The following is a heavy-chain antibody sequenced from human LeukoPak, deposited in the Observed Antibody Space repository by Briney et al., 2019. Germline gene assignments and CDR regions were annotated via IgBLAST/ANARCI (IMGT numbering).Heavy chain of an antibody. J-gene: IGHJ6*03. D-gene: IGHD2-2*01. CDR2: ITDTGVKT. V-gene: IGHV3-23*01. Sequence: GGSLRLSCAASGFTFSSYAMSWVRQAPGKGLEWVSSITDTGVKTYYADSVKGRFAISRDNSKNTLDLQMNSLRAEDTAVYFCAKGQCGSTICYYHYFMDVWGKGTTVTVSS. CDR1: GFTFSSYA. CDR3: AKGQCGSTICYYHYFMDV.